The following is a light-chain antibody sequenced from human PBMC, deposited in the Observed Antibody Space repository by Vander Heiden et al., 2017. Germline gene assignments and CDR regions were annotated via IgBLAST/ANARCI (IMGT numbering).Light chain of an antibody. J-gene: IGLJ3*02. CDR3: SSYTSSSTLV. V-gene: IGLV2-14*03. Sequence: QSALTQPALVSGSPGQSITISCTGTSSDVGGYNYVSWYQQHPGKAPKLMIYDVSNRPSGVSKRVSGSKSGNTASLTSSGLQAEDEADYYCSSYTSSSTLVFGGGTKLTVL. CDR1: SSDVGGYNY. CDR2: DVS.